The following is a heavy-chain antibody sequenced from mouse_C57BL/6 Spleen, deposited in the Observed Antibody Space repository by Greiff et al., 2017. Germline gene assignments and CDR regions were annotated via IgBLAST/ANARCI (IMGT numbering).Heavy chain of an antibody. CDR2: IYPRSGNP. J-gene: IGHJ3*01. CDR3: ARSRWLPFAY. CDR1: GYTFTSYG. V-gene: IGHV1-81*01. Sequence: VQLQQSGAELARPGASVKLSCKASGYTFTSYGISWVKQRTGQGLEWIGEIYPRSGNPYYNEKFKGKATLTADKSSSTAYMELRSLTSEDSAVYFCARSRWLPFAYWGQGTLVTVSA. D-gene: IGHD2-3*01.